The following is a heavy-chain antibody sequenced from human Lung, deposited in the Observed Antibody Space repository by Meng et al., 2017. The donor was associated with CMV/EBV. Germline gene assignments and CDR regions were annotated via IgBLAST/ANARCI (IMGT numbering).Heavy chain of an antibody. V-gene: IGHV1-18*01. CDR1: DHTFSSYG. CDR3: ARDRAMGSSWFDP. CDR2: ISGYNGNT. D-gene: IGHD2-2*01. J-gene: IGHJ5*02. Sequence: ASXXVSXKASDHTFSSYGISWVRQAPGQGLEWMGWISGYNGNTNYAQRLQGRVTMTTDTSTSTAYMELRSLRFDDTAVYYCARDRAMGSSWFDPWGQGTLVTVSS.